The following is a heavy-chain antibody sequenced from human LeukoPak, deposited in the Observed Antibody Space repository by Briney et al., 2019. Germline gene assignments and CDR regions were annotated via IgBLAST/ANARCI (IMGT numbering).Heavy chain of an antibody. CDR3: ARESSGWYYYYYGMDV. CDR2: IKQDGSEK. D-gene: IGHD6-19*01. J-gene: IGHJ6*04. Sequence: GGSLRLSCAAAGFTFSSDWMSWVRQAPGKGLEWVANIKQDGSEKYYVDSVKGRFTISRDNAKNSLYLQMNSLRAEDTAVYYCARESSGWYYYYYGMDVWGKGTTVTVSS. V-gene: IGHV3-7*03. CDR1: GFTFSSDW.